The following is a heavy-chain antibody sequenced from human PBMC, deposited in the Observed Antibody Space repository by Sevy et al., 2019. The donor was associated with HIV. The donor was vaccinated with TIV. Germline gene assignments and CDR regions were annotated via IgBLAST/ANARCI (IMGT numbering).Heavy chain of an antibody. V-gene: IGHV3-30-3*01. Sequence: GGSLRLSCAASGFTFTSYTMHWVRKAPGKGLEWVAFMSYDGSYKDSADSVKGRFTISRDNSKNTLYLQMDSLRPEDTALYYCVRSDCGTDCRVLDCWGQGTLVTVSS. D-gene: IGHD2-21*02. J-gene: IGHJ4*02. CDR2: MSYDGSYK. CDR3: VRSDCGTDCRVLDC. CDR1: GFTFTSYT.